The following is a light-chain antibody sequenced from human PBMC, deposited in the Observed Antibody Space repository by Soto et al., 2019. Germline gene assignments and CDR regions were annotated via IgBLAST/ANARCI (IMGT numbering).Light chain of an antibody. J-gene: IGKJ1*01. CDR3: QQYGSSPRT. CDR2: GAS. CDR1: QSVSSNY. V-gene: IGKV3-20*01. Sequence: EIVLTQSPGTLSLSPGERATLSCRASQSVSSNYLAWYQQKPGQAPRLLIYGASSRATGIPDRFSGSRSGAGFTLTISRLEPEDFAVYYCQQYGSSPRTFGQGTKVEIK.